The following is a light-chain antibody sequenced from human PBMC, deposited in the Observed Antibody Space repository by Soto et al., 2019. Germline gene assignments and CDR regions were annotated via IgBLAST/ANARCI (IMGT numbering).Light chain of an antibody. Sequence: DIQMTQSPSTLSASVGDRVTITCRASQSISTWLAWYQQKPGKAPKLLIYKASSLEGGVPSRFSGSGSGTELNITISSLQPDDFAPYYCQQYKTYPRTFGGGTTVDIK. CDR2: KAS. CDR1: QSISTW. J-gene: IGKJ4*01. CDR3: QQYKTYPRT. V-gene: IGKV1-5*03.